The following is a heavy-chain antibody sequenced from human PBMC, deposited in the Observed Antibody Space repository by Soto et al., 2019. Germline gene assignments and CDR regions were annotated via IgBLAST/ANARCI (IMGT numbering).Heavy chain of an antibody. Sequence: EVQLVESGGGLVQPGGSLRLSCAASGFTFSNYWMYWVRQAPGEGLVWVSRINSDGSVSSYADSVKGRLTISRDNVKNTLYLQMDSLRAEDTAVYYCARGDCVDGTCYSLAGSFYYYMDVWGKGTTVTVFS. CDR3: ARGDCVDGTCYSLAGSFYYYMDV. CDR1: GFTFSNYW. D-gene: IGHD2-15*01. V-gene: IGHV3-74*01. CDR2: INSDGSVS. J-gene: IGHJ6*03.